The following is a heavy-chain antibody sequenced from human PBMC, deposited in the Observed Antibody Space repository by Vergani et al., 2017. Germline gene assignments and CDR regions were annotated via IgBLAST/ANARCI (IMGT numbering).Heavy chain of an antibody. CDR2: ISSSSSYI. CDR1: GFTFSSYS. CDR3: ARAVAGTFDY. V-gene: IGHV3-21*01. D-gene: IGHD6-19*01. Sequence: VQLVESGGGLVKPGGSLRLSCAASGFTFSSYSMNWVRQAPGKGLEWVSSISSSSSYIYYADSVKGRFTISRDNSKNTLYLQMNSLRAEDTAVYYCARAVAGTFDYWGQGTLVTVSS. J-gene: IGHJ4*02.